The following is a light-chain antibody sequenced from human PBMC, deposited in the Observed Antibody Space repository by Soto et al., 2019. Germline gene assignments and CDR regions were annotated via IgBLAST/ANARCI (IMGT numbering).Light chain of an antibody. CDR2: DAS. J-gene: IGKJ1*01. CDR1: QSVSSK. Sequence: EIVMTQSPATLSVSPGERVSLSCRASQSVSSKLAWYQQKLGQAPRLLIYDASTRATGSPSRFSGSGSGTEFTLTISSLQSEDFAVYYCQHYSNWLWTFGQGTKVEIK. CDR3: QHYSNWLWT. V-gene: IGKV3-15*01.